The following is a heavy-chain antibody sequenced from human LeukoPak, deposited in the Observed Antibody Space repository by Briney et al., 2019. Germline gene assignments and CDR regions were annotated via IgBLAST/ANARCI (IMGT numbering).Heavy chain of an antibody. CDR1: GFTFSAHA. D-gene: IGHD1-26*01. CDR2: IGTGGDT. CDR3: ASQMTPHGNFDY. Sequence: GGSLRLSCAASGFTFSAHAMHWVRQPTGKGLEWVSAIGTGGDTFYPGSVKGRFTISRENVKNSLYLQMNSLRAEDTAVYYCASQMTPHGNFDYWAREPWSPSPQ. V-gene: IGHV3-13*01. J-gene: IGHJ4*02.